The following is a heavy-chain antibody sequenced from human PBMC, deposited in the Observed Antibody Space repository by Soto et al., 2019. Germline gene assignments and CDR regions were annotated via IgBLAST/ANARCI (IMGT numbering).Heavy chain of an antibody. J-gene: IGHJ4*02. CDR2: ISYDGSNK. Sequence: QVQLVESGGGVVQPGRSLRLSCAASGFTFSSYAMHLVRQAPGKGLEWVAVISYDGSNKYYADSVKGRFTISRDNSKNTLYLQMNSLRAEDTAVYYCARDHGDSFDYWGQGTLVTVSS. V-gene: IGHV3-30-3*01. CDR1: GFTFSSYA. CDR3: ARDHGDSFDY. D-gene: IGHD4-17*01.